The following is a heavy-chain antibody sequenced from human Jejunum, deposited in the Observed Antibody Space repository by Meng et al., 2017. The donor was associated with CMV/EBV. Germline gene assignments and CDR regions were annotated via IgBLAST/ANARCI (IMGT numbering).Heavy chain of an antibody. V-gene: IGHV7-4-1*02. CDR3: GTLKYTSGFYGPAY. CDR1: GYTFTRYP. Sequence: QVKLVQDGAELKKPGASVKVSCKASGYTFTRYPMNWVRQAPGQGLEWMGWISTNTGNPTYAQGFTGRFVFSVDTSVSTAYLQISSLKAEDTAVYYCGTLKYTSGFYGPAYWGQGALVTVSS. J-gene: IGHJ4*02. CDR2: ISTNTGNP. D-gene: IGHD6-19*01.